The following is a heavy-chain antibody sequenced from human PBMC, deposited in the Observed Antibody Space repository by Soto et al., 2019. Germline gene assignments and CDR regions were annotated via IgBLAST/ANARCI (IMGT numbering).Heavy chain of an antibody. D-gene: IGHD5-12*01. CDR2: IYPGDSDT. V-gene: IGHV5-51*01. CDR1: GYSFSENW. CDR3: ARLSGYSGDYYYCIDV. Sequence: PGESLKISCKGSGYSFSENWIGWVRQVPGKGLEWMGIIYPGDSDTRYTPSFEGQVTISVARSINTAYLQWTRLRASDTATYYCARLSGYSGDYYYCIDVWGQGTPVTVSS. J-gene: IGHJ6*02.